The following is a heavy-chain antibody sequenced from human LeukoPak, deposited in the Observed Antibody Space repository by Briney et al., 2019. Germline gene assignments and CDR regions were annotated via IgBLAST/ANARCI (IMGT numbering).Heavy chain of an antibody. CDR1: GGSINSYY. D-gene: IGHD6-19*01. CDR3: ASSRSSSGWSLIDY. V-gene: IGHV4-59*01. Sequence: AETLSLTCTVSGGSINSYYWSWIRQPPGKGLEWVGYIYYSGSTNYKPSLKRRVTISVDTSKNQFSLKVSSVTAADTAVYYCASSRSSSGWSLIDYWGQGALVTVSS. J-gene: IGHJ4*02. CDR2: IYYSGST.